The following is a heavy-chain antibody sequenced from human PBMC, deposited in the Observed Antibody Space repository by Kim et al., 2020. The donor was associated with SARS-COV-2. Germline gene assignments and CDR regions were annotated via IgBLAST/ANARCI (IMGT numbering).Heavy chain of an antibody. V-gene: IGHV4-4*02. D-gene: IGHD5-12*01. CDR3: ARGLGGDIVATMADY. CDR1: GGSISSSNW. J-gene: IGHJ4*02. Sequence: SETLSLTCAVSGGSISSSNWWSWVRQPPGKGLEWIGVIYHSGSTYYNPSLKSRVTISVDKSKNQFSLKLSSVTAADTAVYYCARGLGGDIVATMADYWGQGTLVTVSS. CDR2: IYHSGST.